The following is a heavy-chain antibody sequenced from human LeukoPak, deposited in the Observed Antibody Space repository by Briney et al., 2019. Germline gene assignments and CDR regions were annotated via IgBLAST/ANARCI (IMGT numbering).Heavy chain of an antibody. D-gene: IGHD4-23*01. CDR2: ISAYNGNT. CDR3: ARGPNKSDGGNSGSAWFDP. CDR1: GYTFTNYG. V-gene: IGHV1-18*01. Sequence: ASVKVSCKASGYTFTNYGISWVRQAPGQGLEWMGWISAYNGNTNYAQKFQGRVTMTRNTSISTAYMELSSLRSEDTAVYYCARGPNKSDGGNSGSAWFDPWGQGTLVTVSS. J-gene: IGHJ5*02.